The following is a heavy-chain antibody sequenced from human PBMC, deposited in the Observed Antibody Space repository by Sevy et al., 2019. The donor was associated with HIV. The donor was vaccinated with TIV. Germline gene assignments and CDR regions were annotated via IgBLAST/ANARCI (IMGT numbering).Heavy chain of an antibody. V-gene: IGHV3-48*03. CDR1: GFTFSSYD. CDR2: ISSSGSSI. D-gene: IGHD2-8*01. Sequence: GGSLRLSCTASGFTFSSYDMNWVRQAPGKGLERVSKISSSGSSIYYADSVKGRFTISRDNAKNSLKLQMNSLRAEDTAVYYCTRNGGAFDNGFDPWGQGTLVTVSS. CDR3: TRNGGAFDNGFDP. J-gene: IGHJ5*02.